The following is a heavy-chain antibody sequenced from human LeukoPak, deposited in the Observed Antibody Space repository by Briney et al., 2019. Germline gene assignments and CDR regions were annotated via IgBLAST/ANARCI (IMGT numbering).Heavy chain of an antibody. CDR1: GFTVSTNS. V-gene: IGHV3-66*02. CDR3: AKGGVWEYSSTPEPFDY. J-gene: IGHJ4*02. Sequence: GGSLRLSCTVSGFTVSTNSMSWARQAPGKGLEWVSFIYSDNTHYSDSVKGRFTISRDNSKNTLYLQMNSLRAEDTAVYYCAKGGVWEYSSTPEPFDYWGQGTLVTVSS. D-gene: IGHD6-13*01. CDR2: IYSDNT.